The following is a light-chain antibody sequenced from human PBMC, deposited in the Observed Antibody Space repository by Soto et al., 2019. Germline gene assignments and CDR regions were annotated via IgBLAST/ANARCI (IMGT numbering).Light chain of an antibody. Sequence: DIQLTQSPSTLSASVGDRVTITCRASQSISGWLAWYQQKPGKAPKLLIYDASNLESGVPSRFSASGSGTDFTLTISSLQPDDFATFYCQQYSAYSLTFGQGTKVDIK. CDR2: DAS. CDR3: QQYSAYSLT. J-gene: IGKJ1*01. CDR1: QSISGW. V-gene: IGKV1-5*01.